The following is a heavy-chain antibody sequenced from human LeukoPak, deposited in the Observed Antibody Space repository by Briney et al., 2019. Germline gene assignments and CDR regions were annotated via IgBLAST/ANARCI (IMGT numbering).Heavy chain of an antibody. V-gene: IGHV1-18*01. CDR3: AREGYSSSWNYFDY. J-gene: IGHJ4*02. D-gene: IGHD6-13*01. CDR2: ISAYNGNT. Sequence: GASVKVSCKASGYTFTSYVINWVRQAPGQGLEWMGWISAYNGNTNYAQKLQGRVTMTTDTSTSTAYMELWSLRSDDTAVYYCAREGYSSSWNYFDYWGQGALVTVSS. CDR1: GYTFTSYV.